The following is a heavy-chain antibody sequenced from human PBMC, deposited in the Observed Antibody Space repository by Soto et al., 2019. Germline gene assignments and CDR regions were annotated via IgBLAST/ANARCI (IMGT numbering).Heavy chain of an antibody. CDR1: GFTFSSYA. V-gene: IGHV3-23*01. CDR3: AKDQGVAPWNDAFDI. CDR2: ISGSGGST. J-gene: IGHJ3*02. Sequence: PGGSLRLSCAASGFTFSSYAMSWVRQAPGKGLEWVSAISGSGGSTYYADSVRGRFTISRDNSKNTLYLQMNSLRAEDTAVYYCAKDQGVAPWNDAFDIWGQGTMVTVSS. D-gene: IGHD3-3*01.